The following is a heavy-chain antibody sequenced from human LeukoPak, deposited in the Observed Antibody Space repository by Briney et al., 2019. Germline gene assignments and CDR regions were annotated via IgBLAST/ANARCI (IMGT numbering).Heavy chain of an antibody. V-gene: IGHV4-4*09. J-gene: IGHJ4*02. CDR2: IYTSGSI. Sequence: SETLSLTCTVSGGSMSSYSWTWIRQSPGKGPEWIGVIYTSGSITYNPSFKSRVTMSIDTSKNQFSLRLTSATAADTAFYYCARRRGGYGEGEFNYWGQGILVTVSS. CDR1: GGSMSSYS. D-gene: IGHD4-17*01. CDR3: ARRRGGYGEGEFNY.